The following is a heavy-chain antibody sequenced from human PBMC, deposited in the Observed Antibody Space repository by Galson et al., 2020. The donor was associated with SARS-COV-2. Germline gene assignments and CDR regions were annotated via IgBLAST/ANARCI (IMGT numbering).Heavy chain of an antibody. D-gene: IGHD3-22*01. CDR3: AQFTYYYDISGYYYGY. V-gene: IGHV2-5*02. CDR2: IYWDDDK. J-gene: IGHJ4*02. Sequence: SGPTLVKPTQTLTLTCTFSGFSLSTSGVGVGWIRQPPGKALEWLALIYWDDDKRYSPSLKSRLTITKDTSKNQVVLTMTNMDPVDTATYYCAQFTYYYDISGYYYGYWVQGTLVTVSS. CDR1: GFSLSTSGVG.